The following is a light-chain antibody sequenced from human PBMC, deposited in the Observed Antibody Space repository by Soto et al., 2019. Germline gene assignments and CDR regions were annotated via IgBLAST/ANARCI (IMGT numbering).Light chain of an antibody. Sequence: QSALTQPASVSGSPGQSITISCTGTSSDVGGYNYVSWYQQHPGKAPKLMIYEVSNRPSGVSNRFSGSKSGNTASLTISGRQAEDEAVYYCSSYTSSSTYVFGNGTKVTVL. J-gene: IGLJ1*01. CDR2: EVS. V-gene: IGLV2-14*01. CDR1: SSDVGGYNY. CDR3: SSYTSSSTYV.